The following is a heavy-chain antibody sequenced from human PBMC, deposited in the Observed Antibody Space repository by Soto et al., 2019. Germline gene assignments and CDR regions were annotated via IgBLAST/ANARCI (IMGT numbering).Heavy chain of an antibody. Sequence: QVQLVQSGAEVKKPGASVKVSCKASASTFTSYDINWARQATGQGLEWMGWMNPNSGNTGYAQKFQGRVTMTRNTSISTAYMELSSLRSEDTAVYYCARGEDYYEGGDYWGQGTLVTVSS. J-gene: IGHJ4*02. CDR1: ASTFTSYD. CDR2: MNPNSGNT. D-gene: IGHD3-22*01. CDR3: ARGEDYYEGGDY. V-gene: IGHV1-8*01.